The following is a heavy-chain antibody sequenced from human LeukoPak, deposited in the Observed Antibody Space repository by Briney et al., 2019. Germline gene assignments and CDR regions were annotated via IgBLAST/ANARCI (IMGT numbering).Heavy chain of an antibody. CDR2: VAYTGST. V-gene: IGHV4-59*12. Sequence: ETLSLTCTVSGGSISSYYWSWIRQPPGKGLEWIGYVAYTGSTNYNPSLSSRVTMSVDTSKNQFSLKLSSVTAADTAVYYCARVGRWLQQGGFDYWGQGTLVTVSS. CDR1: GGSISSYY. CDR3: ARVGRWLQQGGFDY. J-gene: IGHJ4*02. D-gene: IGHD5-24*01.